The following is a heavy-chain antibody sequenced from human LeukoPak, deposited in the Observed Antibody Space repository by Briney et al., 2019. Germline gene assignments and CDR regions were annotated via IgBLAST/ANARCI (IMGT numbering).Heavy chain of an antibody. J-gene: IGHJ3*02. V-gene: IGHV1-2*02. Sequence: ASVKVSCKTSGYTFNDYYMHWVRRAPGQGLEWMGWINPHSCGTYYAQKFQGRVTMTRDSSTSTAYMELSNLRSDDTAVYYCARDGPSMVRAVIPFDIWGQGTMVTVSS. D-gene: IGHD3-10*01. CDR1: GYTFNDYY. CDR2: INPHSCGT. CDR3: ARDGPSMVRAVIPFDI.